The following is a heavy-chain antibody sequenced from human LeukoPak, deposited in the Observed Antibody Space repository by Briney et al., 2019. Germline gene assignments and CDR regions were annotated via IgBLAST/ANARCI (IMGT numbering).Heavy chain of an antibody. CDR3: ARQTGSGLFILP. Sequence: SETLSLTCTVSGVSISSSNSYWGWIRQPPGKGREWIGSIYYSGNTYYNASLKSQVFISIDKSKNQFSLKLTSVTAADTAVYYCARQTGSGLFILPGGQGTLVPVSS. J-gene: IGHJ4*02. CDR2: IYYSGNT. CDR1: GVSISSSNSY. V-gene: IGHV4-39*01. D-gene: IGHD3/OR15-3a*01.